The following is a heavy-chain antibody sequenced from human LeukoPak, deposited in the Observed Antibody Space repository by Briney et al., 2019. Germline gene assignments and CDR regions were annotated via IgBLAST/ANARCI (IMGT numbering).Heavy chain of an antibody. CDR1: GYTFTSYY. D-gene: IGHD3-22*01. Sequence: ASVKVSCKASGYTFTSYYMHWVRQAPGQGLEWMGIINPSGGSTSYAQKFQGRVTMTRDTSTSTVYMELSSLRSEDTAVYYCAGLSGSDAFDIWGQGTMVAVSS. CDR2: INPSGGST. V-gene: IGHV1-46*01. CDR3: AGLSGSDAFDI. J-gene: IGHJ3*02.